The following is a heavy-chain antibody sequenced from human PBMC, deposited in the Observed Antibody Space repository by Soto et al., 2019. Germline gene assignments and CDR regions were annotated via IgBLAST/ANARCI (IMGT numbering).Heavy chain of an antibody. CDR3: ARDGLGYCSGGSCHRGWFDP. CDR1: GGTFSSYA. CDR2: IIPIFGTA. J-gene: IGHJ5*02. V-gene: IGHV1-69*12. Sequence: QVQLVQSGAEVKKPGSSVKVSCKASGGTFSSYAISWVRQAPGQGLEWMGGIIPIFGTANYAQKFQGRVTITADESTSTAYMELSSLRSEDTAVYYCARDGLGYCSGGSCHRGWFDPWGQGTLVTVSS. D-gene: IGHD2-15*01.